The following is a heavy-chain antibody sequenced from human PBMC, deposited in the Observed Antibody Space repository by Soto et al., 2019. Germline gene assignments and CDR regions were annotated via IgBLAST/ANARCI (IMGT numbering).Heavy chain of an antibody. D-gene: IGHD6-6*01. V-gene: IGHV3-48*02. CDR2: ISSSSSTI. CDR1: GFTFSTAW. CDR3: ARPEYSSSSYGMDV. Sequence: QPGGSLRLSCAASGFTFSTAWINWVRQAPGKGLEWVSYISSSSSTIYYADSVKGRFTISRDNAKNSLYLQMNSLRDEDTAVYYCARPEYSSSSYGMDVWGQGTTVTVSS. J-gene: IGHJ6*02.